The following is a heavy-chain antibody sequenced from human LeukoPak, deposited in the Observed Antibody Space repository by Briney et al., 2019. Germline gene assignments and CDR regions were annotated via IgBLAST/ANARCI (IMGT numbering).Heavy chain of an antibody. CDR1: GDSISGYY. Sequence: SETLSLTCTVSGDSISGYYWSWVRQPPGKGLEWIGYIYCIGSTSYNPSLKSRVTISVDTSKNQFSLRLSSVTAADTAVYYCARDNRYFDPSIYYYNGMDVWGQGTTVTVSS. V-gene: IGHV4-59*12. J-gene: IGHJ6*02. CDR3: ARDNRYFDPSIYYYNGMDV. D-gene: IGHD3-9*01. CDR2: IYCIGST.